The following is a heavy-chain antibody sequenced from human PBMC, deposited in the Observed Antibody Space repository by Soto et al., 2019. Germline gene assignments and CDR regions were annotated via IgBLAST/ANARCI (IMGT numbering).Heavy chain of an antibody. D-gene: IGHD2-15*01. CDR2: IDWDDDK. J-gene: IGHJ4*02. CDR1: GFSLSTSGMR. V-gene: IGHV2-70*04. CDR3: ARMFHCSGGTCPFDY. Sequence: SGPTLVNPTQALTLTCTFSGFSLSTSGMRVSWIRQPPGKALEWLARIDWDDDKFYNTSLKTRLTISKDSSKNQVVLTMTNMDPVDTATYYCARMFHCSGGTCPFDYWGQGALVTVSS.